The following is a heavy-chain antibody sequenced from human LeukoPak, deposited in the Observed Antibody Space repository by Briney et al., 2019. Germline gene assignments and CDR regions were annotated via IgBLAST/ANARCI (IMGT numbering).Heavy chain of an antibody. J-gene: IGHJ4*02. CDR3: ARLKPLLYYFDY. CDR2: IYPGDSDT. Sequence: KSGESLKISGKGSGYSFTSYWIGWVRQMPGKGLGWMGIIYPGDSDTRYSPSFQGQVTISADKSISTAYLQWSSLKASDTAMYYCARLKPLLYYFDYWGQGTLVTVSS. CDR1: GYSFTSYW. V-gene: IGHV5-51*01.